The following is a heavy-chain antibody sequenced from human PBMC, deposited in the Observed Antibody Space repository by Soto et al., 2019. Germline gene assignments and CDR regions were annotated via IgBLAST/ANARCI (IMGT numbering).Heavy chain of an antibody. D-gene: IGHD6-13*01. CDR2: IYYSGST. CDR1: GGSISSYY. CDR3: ARDVRSSSWYSWFDP. V-gene: IGHV4-59*01. J-gene: IGHJ5*02. Sequence: SSETLSLTCTVSGGSISSYYWSWIRQPPGKGLEWIGYIYYSGSTNYNPSLKSRVTISVDTSKNQFSLKLSSVTAADTAVYYCARDVRSSSWYSWFDPWGQGTLVTVSS.